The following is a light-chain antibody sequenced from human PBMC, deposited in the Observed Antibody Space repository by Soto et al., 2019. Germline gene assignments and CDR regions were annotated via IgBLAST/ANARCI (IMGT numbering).Light chain of an antibody. Sequence: EIGVTHSPCTLAWSPLVKITLSCTASQNLGTLYLAWFQQKSGQAPRLLIYSASRRATGIPDRFTGSGSGIDFTLTINSVEPEDFAVYLCQQYAGSLRTFGQGTKVAIK. CDR3: QQYAGSLRT. CDR2: SAS. CDR1: QNLGTLY. V-gene: IGKV3-20*01. J-gene: IGKJ1*01.